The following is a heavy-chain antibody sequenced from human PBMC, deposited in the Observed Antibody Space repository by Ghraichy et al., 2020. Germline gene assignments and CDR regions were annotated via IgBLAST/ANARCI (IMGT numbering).Heavy chain of an antibody. CDR1: GFSCRTSGMC. CDR3: ARLQYCSTTSCYYFDY. CDR2: IDWDDDK. Sequence: SGPTLVKPTQTLTLTCTFSGFSCRTSGMCVSWVRQPPGKALEWLARIDWDDDKFYSTSLTTRLTISKDTSKNQVVLTMTNMDPVDTATYYCARLQYCSTTSCYYFDYWGQGTPVTVSS. D-gene: IGHD2-2*01. J-gene: IGHJ4*02. V-gene: IGHV2-70*17.